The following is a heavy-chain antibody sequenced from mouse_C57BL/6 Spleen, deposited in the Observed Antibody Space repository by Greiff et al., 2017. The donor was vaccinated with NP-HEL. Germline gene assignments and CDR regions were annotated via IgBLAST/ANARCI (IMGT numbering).Heavy chain of an antibody. CDR3: ASRYYYGSTSWFAY. J-gene: IGHJ3*01. CDR2: IHPNSGST. CDR1: GYTFTSYW. D-gene: IGHD1-1*01. Sequence: QVQLQQPGAELVKPGASVKLSCKASGYTFTSYWMHWVKQRPGQGLEWIGMIHPNSGSTNYNEKFKSKATLTVDKSSSTAYMQLSSLTSEDSAVYYCASRYYYGSTSWFAYWGQGTLVTVSA. V-gene: IGHV1-64*01.